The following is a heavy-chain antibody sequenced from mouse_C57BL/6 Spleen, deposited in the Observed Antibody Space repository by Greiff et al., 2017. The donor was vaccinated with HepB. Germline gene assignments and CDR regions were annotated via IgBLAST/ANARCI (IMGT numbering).Heavy chain of an antibody. CDR2: IDPSDSYT. Sequence: VQLQQSGAELVKPGASVKLSCKASGYTFTSYWMQWVQQRPGQGLEWIGEIDPSDSYTNYNQKFKGKATLTVDTSSSTAYMQLSSLTSEDSAVYYCARSVYYGSSYDWYFDVWGTGTTVTVSS. CDR3: ARSVYYGSSYDWYFDV. D-gene: IGHD1-1*01. V-gene: IGHV1-50*01. CDR1: GYTFTSYW. J-gene: IGHJ1*03.